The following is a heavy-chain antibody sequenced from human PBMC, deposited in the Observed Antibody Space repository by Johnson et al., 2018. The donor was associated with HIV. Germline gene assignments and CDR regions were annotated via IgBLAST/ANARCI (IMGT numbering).Heavy chain of an antibody. D-gene: IGHD2-2*01. V-gene: IGHV3-7*01. CDR3: ARDRWYCSATSCQKDALDI. CDR2: IQEDGSEK. J-gene: IGHJ3*02. Sequence: VQLVESGGGLVQPGGSLRLSCAASGVTLSNYWMSWVRQAPGKGLEWVANIQEDGSEKYYVDSVKGRFIISRDNAKNSLYLQMNSLRAEDTAVYYCARDRWYCSATSCQKDALDIWGQGTMVTVSS. CDR1: GVTLSNYW.